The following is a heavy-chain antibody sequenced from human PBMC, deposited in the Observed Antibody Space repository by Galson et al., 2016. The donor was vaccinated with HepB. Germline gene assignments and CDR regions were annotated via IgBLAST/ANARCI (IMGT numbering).Heavy chain of an antibody. Sequence: SVKVSCKASGYTFSSYAIHWLRQAPGQRLEWMGWINSACGDTTYSQRFQDRLTIARDTSATTAYMELSGLRSEDTAVYFCAKGAGGYYDYWGQGTLVTVSS. D-gene: IGHD4/OR15-4a*01. CDR3: AKGAGGYYDY. J-gene: IGHJ4*02. CDR2: INSACGDT. CDR1: GYTFSSYA. V-gene: IGHV1-3*01.